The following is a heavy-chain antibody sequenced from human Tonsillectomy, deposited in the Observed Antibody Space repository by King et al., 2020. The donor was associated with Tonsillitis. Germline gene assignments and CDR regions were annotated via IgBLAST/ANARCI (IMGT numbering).Heavy chain of an antibody. Sequence: VQLVQSGGGVVQPGRSLRLSCAASGFTFSSHGMHWVRQAPGKGLEWVAFISDDGSNKYYADSVKGRFTISRDNSKKTLYLQMNSLRTEDTAVYYCAKAGGYTYGPLDYWGQGTLVTVSS. J-gene: IGHJ4*02. CDR3: AKAGGYTYGPLDY. D-gene: IGHD5-18*01. V-gene: IGHV3-30*18. CDR1: GFTFSSHG. CDR2: ISDDGSNK.